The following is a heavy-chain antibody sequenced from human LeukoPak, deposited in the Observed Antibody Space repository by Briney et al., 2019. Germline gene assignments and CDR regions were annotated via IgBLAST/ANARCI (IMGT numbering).Heavy chain of an antibody. CDR1: GGSISSGSYY. D-gene: IGHD3-9*01. J-gene: IGHJ3*02. Sequence: PSQTLSLTCTVSGGSISSGSYYWSWIRQPPGKGLEWIGYIYYSGSTNYNPSLKSRVTISVDTSKNQFSLKLSSVTAADTAVYYCARTYHDILTGYFDAFDIWGQGTMVTVSS. CDR3: ARTYHDILTGYFDAFDI. V-gene: IGHV4-61*01. CDR2: IYYSGST.